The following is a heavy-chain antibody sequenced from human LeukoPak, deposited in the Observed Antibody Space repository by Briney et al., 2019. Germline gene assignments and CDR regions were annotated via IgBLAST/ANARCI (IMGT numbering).Heavy chain of an antibody. CDR2: IGDSGAST. J-gene: IGHJ4*02. CDR3: ARSWYNSGGYLRFFDY. CDR1: GFTFCNYG. D-gene: IGHD6-19*01. Sequence: PGGAPRLSCAAPGFTFCNYGMTWVRQAPGKGLGWGSGIGDSGASTYYTDSVKGRFTVSRDNSKKTMDLQMNSLRGEDTAVYYCARSWYNSGGYLRFFDYWGQGIVVTVSS. V-gene: IGHV3-23*01.